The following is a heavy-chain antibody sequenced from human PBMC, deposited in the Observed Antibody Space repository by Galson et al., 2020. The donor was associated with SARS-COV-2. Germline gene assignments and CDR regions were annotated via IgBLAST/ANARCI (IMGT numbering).Heavy chain of an antibody. CDR3: VREFGGSSDY. D-gene: IGHD5-12*01. Sequence: IDQLGESLKISCAASGFTFSSDWMHWVRQAPGKGLVWVSRVTPDGRATDYADSVKGRFTISRDNARNTLYLQMYSLRAEDAALYYCVREFGGSSDYWGQGTLVTVSS. CDR2: VTPDGRAT. CDR1: GFTFSSDW. V-gene: IGHV3-74*01. J-gene: IGHJ4*02.